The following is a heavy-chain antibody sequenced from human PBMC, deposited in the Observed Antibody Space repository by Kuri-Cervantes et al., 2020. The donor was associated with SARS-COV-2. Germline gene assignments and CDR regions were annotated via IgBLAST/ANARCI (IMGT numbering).Heavy chain of an antibody. CDR1: GYTFTDYY. Sequence: ASVKVSCKASGYTFTDYYMYWVRQAPGQGLEWMGWISAYNGNTNYAQKLQGRVTMTRDTSTSTVYMELSSLRSEDTAVYYCARGPLGSYDFWSGYYHNYDYWGQGTLVTVSS. J-gene: IGHJ4*02. CDR2: ISAYNGNT. CDR3: ARGPLGSYDFWSGYYHNYDY. D-gene: IGHD3-3*01. V-gene: IGHV1-18*04.